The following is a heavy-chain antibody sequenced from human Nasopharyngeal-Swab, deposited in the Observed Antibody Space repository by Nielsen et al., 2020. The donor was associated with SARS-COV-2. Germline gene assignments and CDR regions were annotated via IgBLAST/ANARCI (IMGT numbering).Heavy chain of an antibody. J-gene: IGHJ6*02. Sequence: GSLKISCAASGFTVSSNYMSWVRQAPGKGLEWVSVIYSGGSTYYADSVKGRFTISRDNSKNTLYLQMNSLRAEDTAVYYCARHSYSSSWGYYYYGMDVWGQGTTVTVSS. D-gene: IGHD6-13*01. CDR1: GFTVSSNY. CDR3: ARHSYSSSWGYYYYGMDV. V-gene: IGHV3-53*01. CDR2: IYSGGST.